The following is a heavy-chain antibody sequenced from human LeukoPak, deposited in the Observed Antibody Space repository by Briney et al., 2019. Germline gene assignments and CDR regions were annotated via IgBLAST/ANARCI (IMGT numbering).Heavy chain of an antibody. D-gene: IGHD6-13*01. CDR3: AREGHEDGSWIDY. Sequence: SETLSLTCTVSGGSITSRNYYWGWIRQPPGKGLEWIGSIYSSGSTYYNPSLKSRVTISVDTSKNQFSLRLSSVSAADTAVYYCAREGHEDGSWIDYWGQGTLVTVSS. V-gene: IGHV4-39*02. CDR1: GGSITSRNYY. J-gene: IGHJ4*02. CDR2: IYSSGST.